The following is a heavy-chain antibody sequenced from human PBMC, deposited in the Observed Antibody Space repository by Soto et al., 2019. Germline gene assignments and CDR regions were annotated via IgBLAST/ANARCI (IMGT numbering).Heavy chain of an antibody. Sequence: PSETLSLTCSVSGASATRDGNCWTWIRQPPGKGLEFVASIYHGGSTFYNPSLRSRVTISLDRSKNQFSLKLTSVTAADTAVYYCASEVDGYSQFDDWGQGTLVTVYS. D-gene: IGHD4-4*01. CDR2: IYHGGST. J-gene: IGHJ4*02. V-gene: IGHV4-30-2*01. CDR3: ASEVDGYSQFDD. CDR1: GASATRDGNC.